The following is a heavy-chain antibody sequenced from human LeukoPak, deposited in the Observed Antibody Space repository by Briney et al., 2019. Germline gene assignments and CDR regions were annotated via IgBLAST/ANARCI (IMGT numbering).Heavy chain of an antibody. V-gene: IGHV1-18*01. CDR1: GYTFTSYG. CDR3: AKVAAPPYYYDSSEVTPVAYYFDY. Sequence: ASVKVSCKASGYTFTSYGISWVRQAPGQGLEWMGWISAYNGNTNYAQKLQGRVTMTTDTSTSTAYMELRSPRSDDTAVYYCAKVAAPPYYYDSSEVTPVAYYFDYWGQGTLVTVSS. J-gene: IGHJ4*02. D-gene: IGHD3-22*01. CDR2: ISAYNGNT.